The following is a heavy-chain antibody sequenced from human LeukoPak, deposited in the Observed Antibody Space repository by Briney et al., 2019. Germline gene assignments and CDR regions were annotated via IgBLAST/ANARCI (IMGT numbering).Heavy chain of an antibody. Sequence: SETLSLTCTVSGVSISSGGYYWSWIRQHPGKGLEWIGYIYYSGSTYYNPSLKSRVTISVDTSKNQFSLKLSSVTAADTAVYYCARVPELSSSWYPTYYYYYMDVWGKGTTVTVSS. CDR3: ARVPELSSSWYPTYYYYYMDV. D-gene: IGHD6-13*01. CDR2: IYYSGST. J-gene: IGHJ6*03. CDR1: GVSISSGGYY. V-gene: IGHV4-31*03.